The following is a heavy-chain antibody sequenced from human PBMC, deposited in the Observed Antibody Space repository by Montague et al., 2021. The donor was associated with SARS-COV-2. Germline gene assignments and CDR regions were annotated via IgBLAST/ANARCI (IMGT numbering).Heavy chain of an antibody. Sequence: SLRLSCAASGFTFSSYAMHWVRQAPGKGLEYVSAISSNGGSTYYANSVKGRFTISRDNSKNTLYLQMGSLRAEDMAVYYCARVFWDYGSGSYYIEGPGGSGMDVWGQGTTVTVSS. CDR3: ARVFWDYGSGSYYIEGPGGSGMDV. V-gene: IGHV3-64*01. D-gene: IGHD3-10*01. CDR1: GFTFSSYA. J-gene: IGHJ6*02. CDR2: ISSNGGST.